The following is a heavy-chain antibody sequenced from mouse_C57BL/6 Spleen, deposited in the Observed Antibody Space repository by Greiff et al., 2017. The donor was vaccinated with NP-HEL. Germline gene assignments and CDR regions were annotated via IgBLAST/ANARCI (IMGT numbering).Heavy chain of an antibody. J-gene: IGHJ4*01. D-gene: IGHD1-1*01. CDR3: ARGGFTTDYAMDY. CDR2: IYPGDGDT. Sequence: QVQLQQSGAELVKPGASVKFSCKASGYAFSSYWMNWVKQRPGKGLEWIGQIYPGDGDTNYNGKFKGKATLTADKSSSTAYMQLSSLTSEDSAVYFCARGGFTTDYAMDYWGQGTSVTVSS. V-gene: IGHV1-80*01. CDR1: GYAFSSYW.